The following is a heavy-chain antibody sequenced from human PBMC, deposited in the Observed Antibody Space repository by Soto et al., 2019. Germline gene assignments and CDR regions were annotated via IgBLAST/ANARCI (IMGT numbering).Heavy chain of an antibody. V-gene: IGHV3-33*01. J-gene: IGHJ4*02. CDR2: IWSDGNNR. CDR1: GFMFSNHG. D-gene: IGHD1-1*01. Sequence: QVQLVESGGGVVQPGRSLRLSCAASGFMFSNHGMHWVRQAPGKGLEWVAVIWSDGNNRYYADSVNGRFTSSRDNSKNTLYLQLNSLRAEDTAVYYCVRGDNWNDEASDYWGQGTLVTVSS. CDR3: VRGDNWNDEASDY.